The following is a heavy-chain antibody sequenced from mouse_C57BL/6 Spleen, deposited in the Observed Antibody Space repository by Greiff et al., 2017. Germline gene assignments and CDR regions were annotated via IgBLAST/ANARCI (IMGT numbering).Heavy chain of an antibody. D-gene: IGHD2-4*01. Sequence: VQLQQSGAELVKPGASVKLSCTASGFNIKDYSMHWVKQRTEQGLEWIGRIDPEDGETKYAPKFPGKATITADTSSNTAYLQLSSLTSEDTAVYYCARTDDYDNAMDYWGQGTSVTVSS. CDR2: IDPEDGET. J-gene: IGHJ4*01. V-gene: IGHV14-2*01. CDR3: ARTDDYDNAMDY. CDR1: GFNIKDYS.